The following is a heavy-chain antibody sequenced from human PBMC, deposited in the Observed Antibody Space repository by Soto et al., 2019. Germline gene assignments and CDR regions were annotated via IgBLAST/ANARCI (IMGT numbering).Heavy chain of an antibody. D-gene: IGHD3-3*01. CDR2: INHSGST. J-gene: IGHJ5*02. CDR1: GGSFSSYY. CDR3: ARGEPRFMEWLLLSEYFDP. Sequence: QVQLQQWGAGLLKPSETLSLTCAVYGGSFSSYYWSWIRQPPGKGLEWIGVINHSGSTNYGPSLKSRPTISIDTSKNQVSLTLSSVTAADTAVYYCARGEPRFMEWLLLSEYFDPWGQGTLVTVSS. V-gene: IGHV4-34*01.